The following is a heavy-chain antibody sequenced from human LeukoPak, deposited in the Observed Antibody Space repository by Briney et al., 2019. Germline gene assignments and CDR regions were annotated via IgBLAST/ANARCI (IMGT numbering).Heavy chain of an antibody. J-gene: IGHJ4*02. CDR3: ARGSMSSSSQH. CDR1: GYSFAAYY. Sequence: ASVKVSCKASGYSFAAYYMHWVRQATGQGLEWMGWMNPNSGNTGYAQKFQGRVTMTRNTSISTAYMELSSLRSEDTAVYYCARGSMSSSSQHWGQGTLVTVSS. CDR2: MNPNSGNT. D-gene: IGHD6-6*01. V-gene: IGHV1-8*02.